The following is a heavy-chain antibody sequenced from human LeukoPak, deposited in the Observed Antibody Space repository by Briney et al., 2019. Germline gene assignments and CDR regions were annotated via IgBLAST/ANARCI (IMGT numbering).Heavy chain of an antibody. D-gene: IGHD6-19*01. J-gene: IGHJ4*02. V-gene: IGHV4-39*07. CDR2: IYYSGST. CDR3: ARDRDSSGYSSGWYDY. CDR1: GGSISSSSYY. Sequence: SETLSLTCTVSGGSISSSSYYWGWIRQPPGKGLEWIGSIYYSGSTYYNPSLKSRVTISVDTSKNQFSLKLSSVTAADTAVYYCARDRDSSGYSSGWYDYWGQGTLVTVSS.